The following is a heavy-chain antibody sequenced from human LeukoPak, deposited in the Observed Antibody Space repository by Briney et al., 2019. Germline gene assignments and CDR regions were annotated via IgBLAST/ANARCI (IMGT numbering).Heavy chain of an antibody. Sequence: SETLSLTCTVSGYSISSGYYWGWIRQPPGKGLEWIGSIYHSGSTYYNPSLKSRVTISVDTSKNQFSLKLSSVTAADTAVYYCAASSGYYSNWFDPWGQGTLVTVSS. CDR2: IYHSGST. D-gene: IGHD3-22*01. V-gene: IGHV4-38-2*02. CDR3: AASSGYYSNWFDP. J-gene: IGHJ5*02. CDR1: GYSISSGYY.